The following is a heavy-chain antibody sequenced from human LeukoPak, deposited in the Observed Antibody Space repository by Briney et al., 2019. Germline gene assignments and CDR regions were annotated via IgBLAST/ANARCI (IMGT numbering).Heavy chain of an antibody. CDR3: ARSSIIAAAGPYYFDY. CDR2: IIPIFGTA. Sequence: ASVKVSCKASGYTFTSYGISWVRQAPGQGLEWMGGIIPIFGTANYAQKFQGRVTITADKSTSTAYMELSSLRSEDTAVYYCARSSIIAAAGPYYFDYWGQGTLVTVSS. D-gene: IGHD6-13*01. V-gene: IGHV1-69*06. J-gene: IGHJ4*02. CDR1: GYTFTSYG.